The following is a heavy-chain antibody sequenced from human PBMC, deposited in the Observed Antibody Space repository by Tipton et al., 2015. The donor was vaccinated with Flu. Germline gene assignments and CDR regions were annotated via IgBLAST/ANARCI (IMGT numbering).Heavy chain of an antibody. J-gene: IGHJ4*02. CDR3: ARAHKGDYGDSRGVPYFDY. CDR2: ISSSGNTV. D-gene: IGHD4-17*01. V-gene: IGHV3-48*02. CDR1: GFTFSSYS. Sequence: VQLVQSGGGVVQPGGSLRLSCAASGFTFSSYSINWVRQAPGKGLEWVSYISSSGNTVYYPGSVKGRFTISRDNAKNSLYLQMNSLRDGDTAVYYCARAHKGDYGDSRGVPYFDYWGQGTLVAVSS.